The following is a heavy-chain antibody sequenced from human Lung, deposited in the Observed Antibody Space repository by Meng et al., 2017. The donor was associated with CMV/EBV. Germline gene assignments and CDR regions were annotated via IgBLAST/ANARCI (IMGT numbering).Heavy chain of an antibody. CDR1: GGSFSGYY. CDR3: ARWATANYYYYGMDV. J-gene: IGHJ6*02. Sequence: SQTLSLTXAVYGGSFSGYYWSWIRQPPGKGLEWIGEINHSGSTNYNPSLKSRVTISVDTSKNQFSLKLSSVTAADTAVYYCARWATANYYYYGMDVWGQGTTVXVSS. CDR2: INHSGST. V-gene: IGHV4-34*01. D-gene: IGHD5-24*01.